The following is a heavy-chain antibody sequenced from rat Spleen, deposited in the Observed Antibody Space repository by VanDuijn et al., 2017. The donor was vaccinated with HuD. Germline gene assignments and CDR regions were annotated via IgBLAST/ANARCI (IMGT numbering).Heavy chain of an antibody. J-gene: IGHJ4*01. CDR1: GFTFSDYY. Sequence: EVQLVESDGGLVQPGRSLKLSCAASGFTFSDYYMAWVRQAPTKGLEWVATITNSGDSTYYRDSVKGRFTISRDNAKSTLYLQMNSLRSEDTATYYCARPGITSYVMDAWGQGASVTVSS. CDR2: ITNSGDST. V-gene: IGHV5-25*01. D-gene: IGHD1-4*01. CDR3: ARPGITSYVMDA.